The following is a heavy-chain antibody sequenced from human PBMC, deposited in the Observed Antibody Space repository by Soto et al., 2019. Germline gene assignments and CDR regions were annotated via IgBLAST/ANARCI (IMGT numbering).Heavy chain of an antibody. J-gene: IGHJ4*01. CDR2: INPRSGGT. D-gene: IGHD6-13*01. CDR3: ARGNSWSYFDY. CDR1: GYTFTSHH. Sequence: ASVKVSCKASGYTFTSHHMHWVRQVPGEGLDWMGMINPRSGGTNSPQKFQGRVTITRDTSASIVYMDLSSLRSEDTAVYYCARGNSWSYFDYWGQGTLVTVSS. V-gene: IGHV1-46*01.